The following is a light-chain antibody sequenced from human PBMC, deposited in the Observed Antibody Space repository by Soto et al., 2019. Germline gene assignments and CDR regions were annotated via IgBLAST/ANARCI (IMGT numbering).Light chain of an antibody. V-gene: IGLV2-14*01. Sequence: QSVLTQPASVSGSPGQSIAISCTGTSSDVGAYNYVSWYQQHPGKAPKLMIFDVSNRPSGVSNRFSGSKSGNTASLTISGLQAEDEADYYCTSYTTSVNYVFGIGTKVTVL. CDR1: SSDVGAYNY. CDR3: TSYTTSVNYV. CDR2: DVS. J-gene: IGLJ1*01.